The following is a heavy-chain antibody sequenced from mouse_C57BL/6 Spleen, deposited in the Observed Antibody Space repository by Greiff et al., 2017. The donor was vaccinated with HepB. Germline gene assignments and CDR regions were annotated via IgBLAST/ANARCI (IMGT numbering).Heavy chain of an antibody. CDR2: ISSGGDYI. V-gene: IGHV5-9-1*02. Sequence: EVQVVESGEGLVKPGGSLKLSCAASGFTFSSYAMSWVRQTPEKRLEWVAYISSGGDYIYYADTVKGRFTISRDNARNTLYLQMSSLKSEDTAMYYCTREDRYGYFDYWGQGTTLTVSS. CDR3: TREDRYGYFDY. CDR1: GFTFSSYA. J-gene: IGHJ2*01. D-gene: IGHD1-1*01.